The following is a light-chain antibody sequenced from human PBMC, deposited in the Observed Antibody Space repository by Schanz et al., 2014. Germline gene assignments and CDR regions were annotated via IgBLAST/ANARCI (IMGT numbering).Light chain of an antibody. J-gene: IGLJ3*02. CDR2: EVT. V-gene: IGLV2-8*01. Sequence: QSALTQPPSASGSPGQSVTISCTGTSSDLDGYNYVSWYQQHPGKAPKLMIYEVTERPSGVPDRFSGSKSVNTASLTVSGLQAEDEADYYCCSYAGGHSWIFGEGTKLNVL. CDR3: CSYAGGHSWI. CDR1: SSDLDGYNY.